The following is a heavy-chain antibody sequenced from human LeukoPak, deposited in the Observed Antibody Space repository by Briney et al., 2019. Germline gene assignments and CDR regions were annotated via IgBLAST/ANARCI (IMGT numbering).Heavy chain of an antibody. Sequence: PGGSLRLSCAASGFTFSSYWMSWVRQAPGKGLEWVANIKQDGSEKYYVDSVKGRFTISRDNAMNSLYLQMDSLRAEDTAVYYCASFSGYEYYYYGMDVWGKGTTVTVSS. J-gene: IGHJ6*04. CDR1: GFTFSSYW. CDR3: ASFSGYEYYYYGMDV. D-gene: IGHD5-12*01. CDR2: IKQDGSEK. V-gene: IGHV3-7*03.